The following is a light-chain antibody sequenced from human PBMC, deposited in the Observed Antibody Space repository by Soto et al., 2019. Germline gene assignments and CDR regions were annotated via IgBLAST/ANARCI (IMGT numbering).Light chain of an antibody. V-gene: IGLV2-14*01. J-gene: IGLJ1*01. CDR1: SSDVGSYNY. CDR2: EVS. Sequence: QSALTQPASVSGSPGQSITISCTGTSSDVGSYNYVSWYQQHPGKAPKVMIYEVSNRASGASDRFSGSKSGNTASLTISGLQAEDEADYYCTSFTSASSLDVFGTGTKVTVL. CDR3: TSFTSASSLDV.